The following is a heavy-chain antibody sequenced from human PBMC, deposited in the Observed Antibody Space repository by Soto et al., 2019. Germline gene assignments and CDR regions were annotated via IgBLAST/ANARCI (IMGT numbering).Heavy chain of an antibody. CDR3: ARFCSGGSCYSSPYYGMDV. V-gene: IGHV5-51*01. CDR1: GYSFTSYW. CDR2: IYPGDSDT. D-gene: IGHD2-15*01. J-gene: IGHJ6*02. Sequence: GESLKISCKGSGYSFTSYWIGWVRQMPGKGLEWMGIIYPGDSDTRYSPSFQGQVTISADKSISTAYLQWSSLKASDTAMYYYARFCSGGSCYSSPYYGMDVWGQGTTVTVSS.